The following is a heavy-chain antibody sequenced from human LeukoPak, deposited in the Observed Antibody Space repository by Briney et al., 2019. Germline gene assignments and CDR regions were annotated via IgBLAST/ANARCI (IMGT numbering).Heavy chain of an antibody. Sequence: GASVKVSCKASGYTFTGYYMHWVRQAPGQGLEWMGWINPNSGGTNYAQKFQGRVTMTRDTSISTAYMELSRLRSDDTAVYYCARVRLAVAGIRSGMDVWGQGTTVTVSS. D-gene: IGHD6-19*01. CDR3: ARVRLAVAGIRSGMDV. V-gene: IGHV1-2*02. J-gene: IGHJ6*02. CDR1: GYTFTGYY. CDR2: INPNSGGT.